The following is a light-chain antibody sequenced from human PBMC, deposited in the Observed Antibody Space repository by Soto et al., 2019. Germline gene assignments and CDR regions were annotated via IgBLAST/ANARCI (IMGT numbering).Light chain of an antibody. CDR3: QQATSFPFT. V-gene: IGKV1-12*01. CDR2: ATS. CDR1: QGISDW. Sequence: DIQMTQSPSSVSASVGDRVTITCRATQGISDWLAWYQQKPGKAPKLLIYATSNLQSGVPSRFIGSGSGTDFTLTISGLQPEDSATYYCQQATSFPFTFGPGTKVDVK. J-gene: IGKJ3*01.